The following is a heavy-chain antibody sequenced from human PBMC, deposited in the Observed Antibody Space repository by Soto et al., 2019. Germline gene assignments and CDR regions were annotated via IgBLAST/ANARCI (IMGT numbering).Heavy chain of an antibody. CDR2: ISYDGTNK. Sequence: VGSLRLSCVASGFTFTSYAMHWVRQAPGKGLEWVAVISYDGTNKYHADSVKGRFTISRDNSKNTLYLQMNNLRREDTALYYCARPALASIRWEAFDIWGQGTKVTVSS. J-gene: IGHJ3*02. V-gene: IGHV3-30-3*01. CDR1: GFTFTSYA. D-gene: IGHD1-26*01. CDR3: ARPALASIRWEAFDI.